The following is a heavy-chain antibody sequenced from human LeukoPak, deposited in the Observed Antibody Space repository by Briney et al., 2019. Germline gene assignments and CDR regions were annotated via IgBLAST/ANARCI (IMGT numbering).Heavy chain of an antibody. V-gene: IGHV1-2*02. Sequence: GASVKVSCKASGYTFTSYDINWVRQATGQGLEWMGWINPNSGGTNYAQKFQGRVTMTRDTSISTAYMELSRLRSDDTAVYYCARGDKKENLSGPSGYFDPWGQGSLVTVSS. CDR2: INPNSGGT. J-gene: IGHJ5*02. D-gene: IGHD3-10*01. CDR3: ARGDKKENLSGPSGYFDP. CDR1: GYTFTSYD.